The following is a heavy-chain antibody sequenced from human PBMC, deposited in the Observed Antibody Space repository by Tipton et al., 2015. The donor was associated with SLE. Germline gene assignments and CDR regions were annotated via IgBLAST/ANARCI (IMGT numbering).Heavy chain of an antibody. CDR2: INHSGST. J-gene: IGHJ4*02. D-gene: IGHD5-18*01. CDR3: AKDRSQQLWGGLVDY. CDR1: GGSFSGYY. Sequence: LRLSCAVYGGSFSGYYWSWIRQPPGKGLEWIGEINHSGSTNYNPSLKSRVTMSVDTSKNQFSLKLSSVTAADTAVYYCAKDRSQQLWGGLVDYWGQGTLVTVSS. V-gene: IGHV4-34*01.